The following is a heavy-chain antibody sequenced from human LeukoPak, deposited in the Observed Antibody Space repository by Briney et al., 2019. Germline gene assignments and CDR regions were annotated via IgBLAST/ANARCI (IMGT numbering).Heavy chain of an antibody. D-gene: IGHD3-3*01. V-gene: IGHV4-39*01. CDR1: GGSISIPSYY. J-gene: IGHJ4*02. Sequence: SETLSLTCTVSGGSISIPSYYWGWIRQAPGKGLECIGSIFHSGSAYYSPSLKSRVTISVDTSKNQFSLNLSSVTAADTALYYCATSGGSGYFIYWGQGTLVTVSS. CDR2: IFHSGSA. CDR3: ATSGGSGYFIY.